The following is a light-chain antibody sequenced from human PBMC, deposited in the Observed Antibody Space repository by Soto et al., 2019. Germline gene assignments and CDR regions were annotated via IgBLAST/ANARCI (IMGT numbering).Light chain of an antibody. Sequence: DIQMTQSPSTLSASVGDRVTITCRASQSISSWLAWYQQKRGKAPKLLIYKASTLESGVPSNFSGSGSGTEFSLTISSLQPEDFATYYCQQYNAYPWTFGQGTKVDVK. CDR3: QQYNAYPWT. CDR2: KAS. CDR1: QSISSW. V-gene: IGKV1-5*03. J-gene: IGKJ1*01.